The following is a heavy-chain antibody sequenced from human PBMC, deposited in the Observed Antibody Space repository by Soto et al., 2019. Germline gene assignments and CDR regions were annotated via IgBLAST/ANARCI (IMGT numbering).Heavy chain of an antibody. CDR3: ARVNYYDSSGYSY. D-gene: IGHD3-22*01. Sequence: SSETLSLTCAVYGGSFSGYYWSWIRQPPGKGLEWIGEINHSGSTNYNPSLKSRVTISVDTSKNQFSLKLSSVTAAGTAVYYCARVNYYDSSGYSYWGQGTLVTVSS. CDR2: INHSGST. CDR1: GGSFSGYY. J-gene: IGHJ4*02. V-gene: IGHV4-34*01.